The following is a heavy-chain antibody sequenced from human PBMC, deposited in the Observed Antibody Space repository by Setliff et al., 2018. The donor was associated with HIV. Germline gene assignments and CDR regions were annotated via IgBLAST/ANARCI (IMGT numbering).Heavy chain of an antibody. CDR3: AQLGMVDDFDY. Sequence: LSLTCTVSGDSVSSRSYYWSWIRQPPGKGLEWIGDIDYSGSTNYNPALKSRVTISVDTSKNHFSLKLRSVTAADTAVYYCAQLGMVDDFDYWGQGTLGTVSS. J-gene: IGHJ4*02. CDR2: IDYSGST. V-gene: IGHV4-61*03. D-gene: IGHD1-1*01. CDR1: GDSVSSRSYY.